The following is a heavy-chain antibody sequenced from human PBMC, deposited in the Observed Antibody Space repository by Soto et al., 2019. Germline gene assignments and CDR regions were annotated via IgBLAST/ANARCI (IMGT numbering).Heavy chain of an antibody. Sequence: EVQLVESGGGLVKPGVSLRLSCAASGFTFSSYSMNWVRQAPGKGLEWVSSISSSSSYIYYADSVKGRFTISRDNAKNSLSLQMTSLRAEDTSVYYCARVYAYVWGSYRPDDAFDIWGQGTMVTVSS. D-gene: IGHD3-16*02. CDR1: GFTFSSYS. CDR3: ARVYAYVWGSYRPDDAFDI. J-gene: IGHJ3*02. V-gene: IGHV3-21*01. CDR2: ISSSSSYI.